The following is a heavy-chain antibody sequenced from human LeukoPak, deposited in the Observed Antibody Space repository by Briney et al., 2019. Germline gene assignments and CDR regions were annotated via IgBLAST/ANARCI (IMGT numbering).Heavy chain of an antibody. CDR2: VYYSGST. CDR1: GGSISNHY. CDR3: ARAVNWFDP. Sequence: SETLSLTCTVSGGSISNHYWSWIRQPPGKGLEWIGYVYYSGSTNYNPSLKSRVTISVDTSKTQFSLKLSSVTAADTAVYYCARAVNWFDPWGQGTLVTVSS. J-gene: IGHJ5*02. V-gene: IGHV4-59*11.